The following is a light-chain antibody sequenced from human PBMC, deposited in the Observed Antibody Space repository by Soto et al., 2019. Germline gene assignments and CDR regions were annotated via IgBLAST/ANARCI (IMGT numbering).Light chain of an antibody. V-gene: IGKV1-5*03. J-gene: IGKJ2*01. CDR1: QSISYW. Sequence: DIQMTQSPSTLSASVGDRVTITCRASQSISYWLAWYQQKPGKAPNLLIYKATSLESGVPSRFSGSGSGTEFTLTITSLQPGDFATYYCRHYNTYSPPYTFGQGTRLEIK. CDR2: KAT. CDR3: RHYNTYSPPYT.